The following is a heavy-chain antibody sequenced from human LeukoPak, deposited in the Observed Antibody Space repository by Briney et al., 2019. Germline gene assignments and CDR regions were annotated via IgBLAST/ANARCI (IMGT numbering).Heavy chain of an antibody. CDR1: GYSFTNYW. Sequence: GESLKISCKGSGYSFTNYWIAWVRQMPGKGLEWMGIIYPGDSNTRYSPSFQGQVTISADKSISTAYLQWSSLKASDTAMYYCARRDSSGWYGMDVWGRGTTVTVSS. CDR3: ARRDSSGWYGMDV. CDR2: IYPGDSNT. J-gene: IGHJ6*02. V-gene: IGHV5-51*01. D-gene: IGHD6-19*01.